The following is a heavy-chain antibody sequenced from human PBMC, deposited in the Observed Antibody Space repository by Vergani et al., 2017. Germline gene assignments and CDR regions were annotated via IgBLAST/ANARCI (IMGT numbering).Heavy chain of an antibody. V-gene: IGHV5-10-1*01. D-gene: IGHD6-13*01. CDR1: GYSFTSYW. CDR2: IDPSDSYT. CDR3: ARYSIAAADYYYYGMDV. J-gene: IGHJ6*02. Sequence: EVQLVQSGAEVKKPGESLRISCKGSGYSFTSYWISWVRQMPGKGLEWMGRIDPSDSYTNYSPSFQGHVTISADKSISTAYLQGSSLKDSDTAMYYCARYSIAAADYYYYGMDVWGQGTTVTFSS.